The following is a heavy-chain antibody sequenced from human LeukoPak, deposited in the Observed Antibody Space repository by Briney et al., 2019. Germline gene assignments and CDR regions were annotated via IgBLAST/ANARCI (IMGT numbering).Heavy chain of an antibody. CDR1: GFTVSSNY. J-gene: IGHJ4*02. V-gene: IGHV3-66*01. CDR3: ARDIGYYYDIRIDY. Sequence: PGGSLRLSCAASGFTVSSNYMSWVRQAPGKGLEWVSVIYSGGSTYYADSVKGRFTISRDNSKNTLYLQMNSLRAEDTAVYYCARDIGYYYDIRIDYWGQGTLVTVSS. D-gene: IGHD3-22*01. CDR2: IYSGGST.